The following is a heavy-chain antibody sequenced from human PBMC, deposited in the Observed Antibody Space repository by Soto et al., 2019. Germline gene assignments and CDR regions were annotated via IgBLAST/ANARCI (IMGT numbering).Heavy chain of an antibody. V-gene: IGHV4-39*01. J-gene: IGHJ4*02. CDR3: ARHGSY. Sequence: QLQLQESGPGLVKPSETLSLTCSVSGVSISNTSYYWGWIRQPPGKGLEWVGTIYFSGSTFYNPSLKSRVTISIDTSKNQFSLRRSSVTAADTAVYYCARHGSYWGQGTLVTVSS. CDR1: GVSISNTSYY. CDR2: IYFSGST.